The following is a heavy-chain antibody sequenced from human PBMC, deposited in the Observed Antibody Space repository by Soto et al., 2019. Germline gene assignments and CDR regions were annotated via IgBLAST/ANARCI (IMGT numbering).Heavy chain of an antibody. Sequence: PGGSLRLSCAASGFTFSSYAMHWVRQAPGKGLEWVAVISYDGSNKYYADSVKGRFTISRDNSKNTLYLQMNSLRAEDTAVYYCARDRGYCSSTSCYTYWYFDLWGRGTLVTVSS. CDR1: GFTFSSYA. J-gene: IGHJ2*01. CDR2: ISYDGSNK. D-gene: IGHD2-2*01. CDR3: ARDRGYCSSTSCYTYWYFDL. V-gene: IGHV3-30-3*01.